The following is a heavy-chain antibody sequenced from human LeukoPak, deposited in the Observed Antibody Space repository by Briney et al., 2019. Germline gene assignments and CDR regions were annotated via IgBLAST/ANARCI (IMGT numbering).Heavy chain of an antibody. Sequence: SETLSLTCTVSGGSISSYYWSWIRQPAGTGLEWIGRIYTSGSTNYNPSLKSRVTMSVDTSKNQFSLKLSSVTAADTAVYYCARAPARYGSGSFDYWGQGTLVTVSS. CDR2: IYTSGST. J-gene: IGHJ4*02. D-gene: IGHD3-10*01. V-gene: IGHV4-4*07. CDR3: ARAPARYGSGSFDY. CDR1: GGSISSYY.